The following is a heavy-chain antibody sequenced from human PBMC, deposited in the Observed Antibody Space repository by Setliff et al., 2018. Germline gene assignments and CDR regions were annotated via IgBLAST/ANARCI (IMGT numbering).Heavy chain of an antibody. J-gene: IGHJ4*02. CDR1: GYTFTGYY. Sequence: ASVKVSCKASGYTFTGYYMHWVRQAPGQGLEWMGRINPNSGGTNYAQKFQGRVTMTRDTSVSTAYMELSRLRSDDTAVYYCARGPFLEWLLYYDYWGQGTLVTVSS. V-gene: IGHV1-2*06. CDR3: ARGPFLEWLLYYDY. CDR2: INPNSGGT. D-gene: IGHD3-3*01.